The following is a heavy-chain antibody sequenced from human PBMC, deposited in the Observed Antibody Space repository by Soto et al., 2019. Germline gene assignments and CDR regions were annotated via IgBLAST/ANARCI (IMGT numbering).Heavy chain of an antibody. J-gene: IGHJ4*02. Sequence: GGSLRLSCSASGSAYRGYSIHWVRQAPGKGLEWITLISYDEATTFYADSVKGRFTISRDDSKNVSYLQMDSLRREDTGVYFCASQMYFFDSSGYFPPPIWGQGTLVTVSS. CDR1: GSAYRGYS. D-gene: IGHD3-22*01. V-gene: IGHV3-30-3*01. CDR3: ASQMYFFDSSGYFPPPI. CDR2: ISYDEATT.